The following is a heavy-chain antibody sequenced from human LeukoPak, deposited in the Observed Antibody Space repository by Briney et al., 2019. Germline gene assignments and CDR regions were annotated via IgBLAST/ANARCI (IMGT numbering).Heavy chain of an antibody. Sequence: GGSLRLSCAGSGFTFSTYWMHWVRQVPGKGLVWVSRINTDGNSINYADSVKGRFTISRDNAKNTVYLQMTSLRPDDTAVYYCVADSGSRSGGDYWGQGTLVTVSS. CDR1: GFTFSTYW. CDR3: VADSGSRSGGDY. J-gene: IGHJ4*02. D-gene: IGHD1-26*01. V-gene: IGHV3-74*01. CDR2: INTDGNSI.